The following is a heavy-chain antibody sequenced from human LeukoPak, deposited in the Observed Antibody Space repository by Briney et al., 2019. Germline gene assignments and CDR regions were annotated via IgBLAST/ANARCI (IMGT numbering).Heavy chain of an antibody. CDR1: GYTFTGYY. V-gene: IGHV1-2*06. CDR3: ARAYCSSTSCYIGDFDY. CDR2: INPNSGGT. J-gene: IGHJ4*02. Sequence: ASVKVSCKASGYTFTGYYMHWVRQAPGQGLEWMGRINPNSGGTDYAQKFQGRVTMTRDTSISTAYMELSRLRSDDTAVYYCARAYCSSTSCYIGDFDYWGQGTLSPSPQ. D-gene: IGHD2-2*02.